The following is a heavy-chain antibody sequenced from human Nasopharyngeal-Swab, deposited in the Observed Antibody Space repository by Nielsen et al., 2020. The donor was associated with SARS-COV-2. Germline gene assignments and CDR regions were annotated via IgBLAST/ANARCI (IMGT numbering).Heavy chain of an antibody. J-gene: IGHJ4*02. CDR3: ARGGDKASTNYFDY. CDR1: GGSFSDFY. Sequence: LRLSCSVYGGSFSDFYWSWIRQSPGKGLEWIGEINHRGNTNSNPTLKSRVTMSVDTSKNHFSLTLTSVTAADTAVYFCARGGDKASTNYFDYWGKGTLVTVSS. V-gene: IGHV4-34*01. CDR2: INHRGNT. D-gene: IGHD3-16*01.